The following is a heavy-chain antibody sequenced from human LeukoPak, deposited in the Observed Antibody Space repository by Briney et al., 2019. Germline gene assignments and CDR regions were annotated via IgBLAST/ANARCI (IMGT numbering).Heavy chain of an antibody. CDR1: GGSISSYY. V-gene: IGHV4-59*08. Sequence: SETLSLTRTVSGGSISSYYWSWIRQPPGKGLEWIGYIYYSGSTNYNSSLKSRVTISVDTSENQFSLKLSSVTAADTAVYYCASHRSSSWSDDAFDIWGQGTMVTVSS. CDR3: ASHRSSSWSDDAFDI. D-gene: IGHD6-13*01. CDR2: IYYSGST. J-gene: IGHJ3*02.